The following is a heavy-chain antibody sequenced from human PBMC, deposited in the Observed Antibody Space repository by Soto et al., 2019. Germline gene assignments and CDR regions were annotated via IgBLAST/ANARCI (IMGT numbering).Heavy chain of an antibody. V-gene: IGHV1-8*01. J-gene: IGHJ6*03. D-gene: IGHD3-3*01. CDR1: GYTFTSYD. CDR3: AGGGGTYYDFWSGYSTSMDYYYYYMDV. CDR2: MNPNSGNT. Sequence: ASVKVSCKASGYTFTSYDINWVRQATGQGLEWMGWMNPNSGNTGYAQKFQGRVTMTRNTSISTAYMELSSLRSEDTALYYCAGGGGTYYDFWSGYSTSMDYYYYYMDVWGKGTTVTVSS.